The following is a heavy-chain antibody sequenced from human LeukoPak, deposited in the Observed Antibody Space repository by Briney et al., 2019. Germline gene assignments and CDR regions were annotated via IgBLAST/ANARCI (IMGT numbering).Heavy chain of an antibody. CDR1: GYTFTGYY. V-gene: IGHV1-2*06. CDR3: ARVEPVVGATGYNY. J-gene: IGHJ4*02. D-gene: IGHD1-26*01. CDR2: INPNSGGT. Sequence: ASVKVSCKASGYTFTGYYMHWVRQAPGQGLEWMRRINPNSGGTNYAQKFQGRVTMTRDTSISTAYMELSRLRSDDTAVYYCARVEPVVGATGYNYWGQGTLVTVSS.